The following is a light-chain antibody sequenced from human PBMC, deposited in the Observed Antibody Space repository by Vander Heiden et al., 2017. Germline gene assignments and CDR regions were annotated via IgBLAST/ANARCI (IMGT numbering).Light chain of an antibody. J-gene: IGLJ2*01. Sequence: QSVLTQPPSVSGAPGQTVTISCTGSSPNIGAGLYIHWYRHLPGTAPKLLIYGNFKRPSGVPDRFSGSKSGTSASLAVTGLQAEDEADYYCQSYDNSLKSVVFGGGTKLTVL. CDR3: QSYDNSLKSVV. CDR2: GNF. CDR1: SPNIGAGLY. V-gene: IGLV1-40*01.